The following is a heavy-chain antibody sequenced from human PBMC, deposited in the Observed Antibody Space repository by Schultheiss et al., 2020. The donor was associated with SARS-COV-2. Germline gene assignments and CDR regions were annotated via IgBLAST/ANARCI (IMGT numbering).Heavy chain of an antibody. Sequence: SVKVSCKASGGTFSSYTISWVRQAPGHGLEWMGRIIPILGIANYAQKFQGRVTITADKSTSTAYMELSSLRSEDTAVYYCAGVLRSGGRYYYYMDVWGKGTTVTVSS. D-gene: IGHD3-3*01. CDR3: AGVLRSGGRYYYYMDV. CDR1: GGTFSSYT. CDR2: IIPILGIA. V-gene: IGHV1-69*02. J-gene: IGHJ6*03.